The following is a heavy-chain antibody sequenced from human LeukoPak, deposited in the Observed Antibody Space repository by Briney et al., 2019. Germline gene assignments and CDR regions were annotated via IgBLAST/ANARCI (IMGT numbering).Heavy chain of an antibody. CDR3: ARVRPSYQLLDY. Sequence: SETLSLTCAVYGGSFSGYYWSWIRQPPGKGLEWIGYIYYSGSTYYNPSLKSRVTISVDTSKNQFSLKLSSVTAADTAVYYCARVRPSYQLLDYWGQGTLVTVSS. CDR1: GGSFSGYY. J-gene: IGHJ4*02. D-gene: IGHD2-2*01. CDR2: IYYSGST. V-gene: IGHV4-59*12.